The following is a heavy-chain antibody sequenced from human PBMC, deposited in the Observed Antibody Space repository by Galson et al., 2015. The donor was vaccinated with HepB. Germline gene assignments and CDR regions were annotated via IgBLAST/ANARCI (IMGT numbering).Heavy chain of an antibody. CDR2: IIPIFGTA. Sequence: SVKVSCKASGGTFSSYAISWVRQAPGQGLEWMGGIIPIFGTANYAQKFQGRVTITADESTSTAYMELSSLRSEDTAVYYCARPTVTTPLDAFDIWGQGTMVTVSS. V-gene: IGHV1-69*13. CDR3: ARPTVTTPLDAFDI. D-gene: IGHD4-17*01. CDR1: GGTFSSYA. J-gene: IGHJ3*02.